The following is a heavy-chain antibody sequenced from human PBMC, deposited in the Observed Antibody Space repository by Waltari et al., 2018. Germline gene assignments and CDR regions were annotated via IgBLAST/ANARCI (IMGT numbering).Heavy chain of an antibody. V-gene: IGHV4-39*01. J-gene: IGHJ3*02. CDR1: GGSISSSSYY. CDR3: ARLAWRDAFDI. Sequence: QLQLQESGPGLVKPSETLSLTCTVSGGSISSSSYYWGWIRQPPGKGLEWIGSIYYSGSTYYNPSLKSRVTISVDTSKNQFSLKLSSVTAADTAVYYCARLAWRDAFDIWGQGTMVTVSS. CDR2: IYYSGST.